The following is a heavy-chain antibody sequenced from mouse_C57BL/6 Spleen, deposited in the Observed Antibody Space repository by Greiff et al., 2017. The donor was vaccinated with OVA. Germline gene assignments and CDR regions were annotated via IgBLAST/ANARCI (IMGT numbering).Heavy chain of an antibody. Sequence: DVKLVESGGGLVKPGGSLKLSCAASGFTFSSYAMSWVRQTPEKRLEWVATISDGGSYTYYPDNVKGRFTISRDNAKNNLYLQMSHLKSEDTAMYYCARDRGAITTVPFDYWGQGTTLTVSS. CDR2: ISDGGSYT. D-gene: IGHD1-1*01. J-gene: IGHJ2*01. V-gene: IGHV5-4*01. CDR1: GFTFSSYA. CDR3: ARDRGAITTVPFDY.